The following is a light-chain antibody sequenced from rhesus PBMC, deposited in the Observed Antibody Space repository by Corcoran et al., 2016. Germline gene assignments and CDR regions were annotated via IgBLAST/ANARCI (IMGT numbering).Light chain of an antibody. J-gene: IGKJ3*01. CDR2: AAS. CDR1: QGISNS. CDR3: QHGYGILFT. V-gene: IGKV1-33*02. Sequence: DIQMTQSPSSLSASVGDTVTITCQASQGISNSLAWYQQKPGKVPNLLTYAASTLQSGVPSRFSGSGSGTDFTLTISSLQPEDFATYYCQHGYGILFTLGPGTKLDIK.